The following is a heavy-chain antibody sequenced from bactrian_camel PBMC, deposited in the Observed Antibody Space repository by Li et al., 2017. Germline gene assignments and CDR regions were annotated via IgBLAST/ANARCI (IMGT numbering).Heavy chain of an antibody. CDR2: IDSDGRT. CDR1: GYTDSDYC. D-gene: IGHD2*01. V-gene: IGHV3S9*01. CDR3: AASRVRAGGDTWYCLSDFRARNFAY. Sequence: HVQLVESGGGSVQAGGSLRLACAVSGYTDSDYCMAWFRQAPANEREGVSCIDSDGRTKYTDSVAGRFTISKDNAKNTLYLQMNSLKPEDTAMYYCAASRVRAGGDTWYCLSDFRARNFAYWGQGTQVTVS. J-gene: IGHJ6*01.